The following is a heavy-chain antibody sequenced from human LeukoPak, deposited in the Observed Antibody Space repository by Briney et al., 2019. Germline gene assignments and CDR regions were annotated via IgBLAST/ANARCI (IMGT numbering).Heavy chain of an antibody. CDR3: AKSLMVTMVRGVMVYFDY. V-gene: IGHV3-23*01. Sequence: GGSLRLSCAASGFTFSSYAMSWVRQAPGKGLEWVSAISGSGGSTYYADSVKGRFTISRDNSKNTLYLQMNSLRAEDTAVYYCAKSLMVTMVRGVMVYFDYWGQGTLVTVSS. D-gene: IGHD3-10*01. CDR2: ISGSGGST. CDR1: GFTFSSYA. J-gene: IGHJ4*02.